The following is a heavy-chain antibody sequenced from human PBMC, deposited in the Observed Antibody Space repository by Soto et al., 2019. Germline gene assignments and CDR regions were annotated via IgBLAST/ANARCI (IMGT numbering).Heavy chain of an antibody. V-gene: IGHV3-48*04. CDR3: ARAHVLRYFDWSEDYYYYMDV. J-gene: IGHJ6*03. CDR2: ISSSSSTI. D-gene: IGHD3-9*01. Sequence: GGSLRLSCAASGFTFSSYSMNWVRQAPGKGLEWVSYISSSSSTIYYADSVKGRFTISRDNAKNSLYLQMNSLRAEDTAVYYCARAHVLRYFDWSEDYYYYMDVWGKGTTVTVSS. CDR1: GFTFSSYS.